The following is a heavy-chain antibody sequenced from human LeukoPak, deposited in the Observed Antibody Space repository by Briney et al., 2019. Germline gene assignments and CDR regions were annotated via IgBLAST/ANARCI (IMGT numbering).Heavy chain of an antibody. D-gene: IGHD3-3*01. CDR1: GGSISSSTYY. CDR3: ARGAEWFPPRYYFDY. CDR2: IYYSGST. Sequence: PSETLSLTCTVSGGSISSSTYYWGWIRQPPGKGLGWIGSIYYSGSTYYNPSLKSRVTISVDTSKNQFSLKLSSVTAADTAVYYCARGAEWFPPRYYFDYWGQGTLVTVSS. V-gene: IGHV4-39*07. J-gene: IGHJ4*02.